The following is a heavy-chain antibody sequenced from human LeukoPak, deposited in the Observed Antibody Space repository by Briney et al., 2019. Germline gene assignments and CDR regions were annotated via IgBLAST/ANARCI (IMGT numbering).Heavy chain of an antibody. CDR3: AKDEYYGSGSYDTPFDY. CDR1: GFTFSSYG. Sequence: GGSLRLSCAASGFTFSSYGMHWVRQAPGKGLEWVAVISYDGSNKYYVDSVKGRFTISRDNSKNTLYLQMNSLRAEDTAVYYCAKDEYYGSGSYDTPFDYWGQGTLVTVSS. J-gene: IGHJ4*02. CDR2: ISYDGSNK. D-gene: IGHD3-10*01. V-gene: IGHV3-30*18.